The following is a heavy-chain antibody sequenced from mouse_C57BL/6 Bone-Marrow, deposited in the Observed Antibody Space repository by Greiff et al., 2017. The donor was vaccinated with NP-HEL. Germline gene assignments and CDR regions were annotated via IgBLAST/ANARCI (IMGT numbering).Heavy chain of an antibody. D-gene: IGHD1-1*01. V-gene: IGHV1-54*01. Sequence: VKLMESGAELVRPGTSVKVSCKASGYAFTNYLIEWVKQRPGQGLEWIGVINPGSGGTNYNEKFKGKATLTADKSSSTAYMQLSSLTSEDSAVYFCARRGSSYGWFAYWGQGTLVTVSA. CDR1: GYAFTNYL. CDR2: INPGSGGT. J-gene: IGHJ3*01. CDR3: ARRGSSYGWFAY.